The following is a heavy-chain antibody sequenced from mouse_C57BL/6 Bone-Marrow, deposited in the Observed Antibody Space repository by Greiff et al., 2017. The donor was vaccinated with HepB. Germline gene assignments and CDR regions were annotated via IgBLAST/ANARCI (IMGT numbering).Heavy chain of an antibody. J-gene: IGHJ1*03. CDR1: GYSFTGYF. CDR3: ARGYWYFDV. Sequence: EVHLVESGPELVKPGDSVKISCKASGYSFTGYFMNWVMQSHGKSLEWIGRINPYNGDTFYNQKFKGKATLTVDKSSSTAHMELRSLTSEDSAVYYCARGYWYFDVWGTGTTVTVSS. V-gene: IGHV1-20*01. CDR2: INPYNGDT.